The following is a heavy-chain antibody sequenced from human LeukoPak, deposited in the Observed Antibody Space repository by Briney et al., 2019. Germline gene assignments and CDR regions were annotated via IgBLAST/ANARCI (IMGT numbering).Heavy chain of an antibody. V-gene: IGHV3-7*01. CDR2: IKQDGGEK. J-gene: IGHJ3*02. CDR3: ARDAFSRISVFGVVSDAFDI. Sequence: GGSLRICCAASGFTFSSYWMSWVRQAPGKGPEWVAIIKQDGGEKYYVDSVKGRFTISRDNAKNSLYLQMNSLRAEDTAVYYCARDAFSRISVFGVVSDAFDIWGQGTMVTVSS. CDR1: GFTFSSYW. D-gene: IGHD3-3*01.